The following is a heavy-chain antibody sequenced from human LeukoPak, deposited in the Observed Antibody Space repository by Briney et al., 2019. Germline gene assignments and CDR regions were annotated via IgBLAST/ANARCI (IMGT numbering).Heavy chain of an antibody. CDR2: IYSGGVT. D-gene: IGHD3-10*01. CDR3: ASSISKVRELGSAFDT. V-gene: IGHV3-66*01. CDR1: RLTVSSSY. J-gene: IGHJ3*02. Sequence: GGSLRLSCAASRLTVSSSYMSWVRQAPGNGLEWVSVIYSGGVTYYADSVKDRFTISRDNSKNTLYLRMNSLRVEDTAIYYCASSISKVRELGSAFDTWGQSTMVTVSP.